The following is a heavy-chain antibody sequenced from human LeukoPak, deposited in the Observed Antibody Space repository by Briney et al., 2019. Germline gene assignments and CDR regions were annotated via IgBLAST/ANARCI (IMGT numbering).Heavy chain of an antibody. D-gene: IGHD4-17*01. V-gene: IGHV4-31*03. CDR3: ARGVSDYGDYGYFDY. CDR1: GGSISSGGYY. J-gene: IGHJ4*02. Sequence: SQTLSLTCTVSGGSISSGGYYWSWIRQHPGKGLEWIGYIYYSGSTYYNPSLKSRVTISVDTSKNQFSLKLSSVTAADTAVYYCARGVSDYGDYGYFDYWGQGTLVTVSS. CDR2: IYYSGST.